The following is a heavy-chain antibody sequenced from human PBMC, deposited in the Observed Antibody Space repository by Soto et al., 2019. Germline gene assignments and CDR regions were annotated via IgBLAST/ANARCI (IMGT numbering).Heavy chain of an antibody. J-gene: IGHJ4*02. Sequence: EVQLVESGGGLVQPGGSLRLSCAASGFSFGSYWISWVRQAPGTGLEWVANIKEDGSEKYYVDSVKGRFTISRDNAKNSLYLQMNSLRAEDTAVYYCARDEGCGGGSCYSIWRYWGQGTLVTVSP. CDR2: IKEDGSEK. CDR1: GFSFGSYW. D-gene: IGHD2-15*01. V-gene: IGHV3-7*01. CDR3: ARDEGCGGGSCYSIWRY.